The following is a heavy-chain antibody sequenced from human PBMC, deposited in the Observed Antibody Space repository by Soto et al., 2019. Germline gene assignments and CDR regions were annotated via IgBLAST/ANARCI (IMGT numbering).Heavy chain of an antibody. CDR2: ISYDGSNK. V-gene: IGHV3-30-3*01. CDR1: GFTFSSYA. D-gene: IGHD6-19*01. CDR3: ARDGQWLVLCDY. Sequence: GGSLRLSCAASGFTFSSYAMHWVRQAPGKGLEWVAVISYDGSNKYYADSVKGRFTISRDNSKNTLYLQMNSLRAEDTAVYYCARDGQWLVLCDYWGQGTLVTVSS. J-gene: IGHJ4*02.